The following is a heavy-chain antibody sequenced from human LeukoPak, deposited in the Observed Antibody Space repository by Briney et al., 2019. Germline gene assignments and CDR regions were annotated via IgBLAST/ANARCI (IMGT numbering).Heavy chain of an antibody. CDR2: INHSGST. V-gene: IGHV4-34*01. Sequence: PSETLSLTCAVYGGSFSGYYWSWIRQPPGKGLEWIGEINHSGSTNYNPSLKSRVTISVDTSKNQFSLKLSSVTAADTAVYYCARLDALYCSSTSCRNLDYWGQGTLVTVSS. J-gene: IGHJ4*02. CDR3: ARLDALYCSSTSCRNLDY. D-gene: IGHD2-2*01. CDR1: GGSFSGYY.